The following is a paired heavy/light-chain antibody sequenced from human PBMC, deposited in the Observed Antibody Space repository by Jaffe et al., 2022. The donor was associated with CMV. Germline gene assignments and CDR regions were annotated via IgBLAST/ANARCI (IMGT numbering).Light chain of an antibody. CDR1: RDIRSW. J-gene: IGKJ1*01. CDR2: EAS. CDR3: QQYNTYSGT. V-gene: IGKV1-5*03. Sequence: IQMTQSPSTLSASVGDRVTITCRASRDIRSWLAWYQQKPGKTPKVLIYEASNLQSGVPSRFSGSGSGTEFTLTISSLQPDDFATYYCQQYNTYSGTFGQGTKVEIK.
Heavy chain of an antibody. V-gene: IGHV3-23*04. Sequence: EVRLVESGGGLIQPGGSLRLSCAASGFFFTNFAMGWVRQAPGKGLQWVSGISGSGGSTFYADSVKGRFTISSDPSKNTLFLQMDSLRAEDTAVYYCVKNPGDDYGDYFADWGQGTLVTVSS. CDR1: GFFFTNFA. D-gene: IGHD4-17*01. J-gene: IGHJ1*01. CDR2: ISGSGGST. CDR3: VKNPGDDYGDYFAD.